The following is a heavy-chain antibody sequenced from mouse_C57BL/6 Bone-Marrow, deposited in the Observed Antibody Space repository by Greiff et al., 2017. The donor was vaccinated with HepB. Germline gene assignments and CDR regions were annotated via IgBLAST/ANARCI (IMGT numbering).Heavy chain of an antibody. CDR1: GYTFTSYW. Sequence: QVQLKQPGAELVKPGASVKLSCKASGYTFTSYWMQWVKQRPGQGLEWIGEIDPSDSYTNYNQKFKGKATLTVDTSSSTAYMQLSSLTSEDSAVYYCARSKGYSSFAYWGQGTLVTVSA. J-gene: IGHJ3*01. V-gene: IGHV1-50*01. CDR3: ARSKGYSSFAY. D-gene: IGHD2-12*01. CDR2: IDPSDSYT.